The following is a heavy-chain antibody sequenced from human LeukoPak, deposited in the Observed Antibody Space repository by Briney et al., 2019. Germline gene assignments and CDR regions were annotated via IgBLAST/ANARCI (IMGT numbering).Heavy chain of an antibody. CDR2: MNPNSGNT. CDR3: ARGRLSYSSSWYAYWALYYYYGMDV. D-gene: IGHD6-13*01. Sequence: ASVKVSCKASGYTFTSYDINWVRQATGQGLEWMGWMNPNSGNTGYAQKFQGRVTMTRNTSISTAYMELSSLRSEDTAVYYCARGRLSYSSSWYAYWALYYYYGMDVWGKGTTVTVSS. J-gene: IGHJ6*04. CDR1: GYTFTSYD. V-gene: IGHV1-8*01.